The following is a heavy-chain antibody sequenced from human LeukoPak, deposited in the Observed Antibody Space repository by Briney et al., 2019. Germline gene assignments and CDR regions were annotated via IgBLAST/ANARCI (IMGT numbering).Heavy chain of an antibody. CDR2: ISGSGGST. J-gene: IGHJ4*02. Sequence: GGSLRLSCAASGFTFYTYGMSWVRQAPGKGLEWVSGISGSGGSTYYADSVKGRFTISRDNSKNTLYLQMNSLRAEDTAVYYCAKDRGFGQSYYFDYWGQGTLVTVSS. D-gene: IGHD3-16*01. CDR1: GFTFYTYG. V-gene: IGHV3-23*01. CDR3: AKDRGFGQSYYFDY.